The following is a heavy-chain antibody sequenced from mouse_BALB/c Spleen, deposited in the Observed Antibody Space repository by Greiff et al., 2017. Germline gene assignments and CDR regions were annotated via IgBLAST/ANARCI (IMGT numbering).Heavy chain of an antibody. Sequence: EVQGVESGGGLVKPGGSLKLSCAASGFTFSSYAMSWVRQTPEKRLEWVASISSGGSTYYPDSVKGRFTISRDNARNILYLQMSSLRSEDTAMYYCARGLWLRPYYFDYWGQGTTLTVSS. CDR1: GFTFSSYA. V-gene: IGHV5-6-5*01. CDR2: ISSGGST. CDR3: ARGLWLRPYYFDY. D-gene: IGHD2-2*01. J-gene: IGHJ2*01.